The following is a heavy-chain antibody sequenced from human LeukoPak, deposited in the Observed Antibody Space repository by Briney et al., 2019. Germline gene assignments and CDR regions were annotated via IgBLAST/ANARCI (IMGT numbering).Heavy chain of an antibody. CDR2: ISNGRRYI. CDR1: GFTFSRSS. J-gene: IGHJ4*02. D-gene: IGHD3-16*01. V-gene: IGHV3-21*01. CDR3: ARARGTTPNYFDS. Sequence: GGTLRLSCAASGFTFSRSSMSCVRQAPGKRLEWVSSISNGRRYIYYADSVKARLTISRDNAKNTLYLQMNSLRAEDTAVYYCARARGTTPNYFDSWGQGTLVTVSS.